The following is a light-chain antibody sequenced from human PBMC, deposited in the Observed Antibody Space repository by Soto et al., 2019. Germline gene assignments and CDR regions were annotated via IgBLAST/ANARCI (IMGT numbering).Light chain of an antibody. Sequence: QSVLTQPPSASGSPGQSVTISCTGTSSDVGTYKYVSWYQQHPGKAPKLMIYEVTKRPSGVPDRFSGPKSGNTASLTVSGLQAEDEADYYCSSYAGSNNFVFGTGTKVTVL. V-gene: IGLV2-8*01. CDR3: SSYAGSNNFV. CDR2: EVT. CDR1: SSDVGTYKY. J-gene: IGLJ1*01.